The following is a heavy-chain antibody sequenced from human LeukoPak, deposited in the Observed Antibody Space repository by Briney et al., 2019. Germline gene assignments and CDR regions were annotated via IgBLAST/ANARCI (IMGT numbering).Heavy chain of an antibody. CDR3: AKTDLYLAGGDY. CDR1: GFTFSSYA. D-gene: IGHD2-2*02. Sequence: PGGSLRLSCAASGFTFSSYAMSWVRQAPGKGLEWVSAISGSGGSTYYADSVKGRFTISRDNSKNALYLQMNTLRAEDTAVYYCAKTDLYLAGGDYWGQGTLVTVSS. V-gene: IGHV3-23*01. J-gene: IGHJ4*02. CDR2: ISGSGGST.